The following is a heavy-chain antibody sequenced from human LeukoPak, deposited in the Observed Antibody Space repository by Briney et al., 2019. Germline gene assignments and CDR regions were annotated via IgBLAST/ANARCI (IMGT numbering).Heavy chain of an antibody. J-gene: IGHJ4*02. D-gene: IGHD3-22*01. V-gene: IGHV1-8*02. Sequence: GASVKLSCTSSGYTFTSYDINWGRHAPGQGHGWVWWMNPKSGIADYAQKFQGRVTMHRHTSISTAYIELSSLRSEDTAVYYCASIPQTINKCVSSGYHDYWGQGTVVSVPS. CDR3: ASIPQTINKCVSSGYHDY. CDR2: MNPKSGIA. CDR1: GYTFTSYD.